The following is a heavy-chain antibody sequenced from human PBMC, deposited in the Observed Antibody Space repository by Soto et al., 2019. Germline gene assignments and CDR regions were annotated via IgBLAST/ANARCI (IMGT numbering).Heavy chain of an antibody. CDR3: ARQTGTTVWFDP. CDR2: IYYSGST. J-gene: IGHJ5*02. V-gene: IGHV4-59*08. D-gene: IGHD1-7*01. Sequence: SETLSLTCTVSGGSISSYYWSWIRQPPGKGLEWIGYIYYSGSTNYNPSLKSRVTISVDTSKNQFSLKLSSVTAADTAVYYCARQTGTTVWFDPWGQGTLVTVSS. CDR1: GGSISSYY.